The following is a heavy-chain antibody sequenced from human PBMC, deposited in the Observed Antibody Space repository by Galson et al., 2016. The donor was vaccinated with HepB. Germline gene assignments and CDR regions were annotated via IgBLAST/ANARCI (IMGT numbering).Heavy chain of an antibody. Sequence: SLRLSCAASGFPFTRYSMHWVRQAPGKGLEWVSIISSDGNTEYYTDSVKGRFTISRDNAKNSLYLQMNSLRAEDMAVYYCARNLLFDWLSRADFDYWGQGTLVTVSS. D-gene: IGHD3-9*01. J-gene: IGHJ4*02. CDR1: GFPFTRYS. V-gene: IGHV3-30*03. CDR3: ARNLLFDWLSRADFDY. CDR2: ISSDGNTE.